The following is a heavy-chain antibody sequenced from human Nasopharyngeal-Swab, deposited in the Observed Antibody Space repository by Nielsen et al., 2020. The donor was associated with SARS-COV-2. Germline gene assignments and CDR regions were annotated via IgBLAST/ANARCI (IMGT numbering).Heavy chain of an antibody. CDR1: GFTFSSYS. D-gene: IGHD5-24*01. J-gene: IGHJ3*02. CDR3: ASVRGGYNRGAFDI. V-gene: IGHV3-21*01. CDR2: ISSSSSYI. Sequence: GGSLRLYCAASGFTFSSYSMNWVRQAPGKGLEWVSSISSSSSYIYYADSVKGRFTISRDNAKNSLYLQMNSLRAEDTAVYYCASVRGGYNRGAFDIWGQGTMVTVSS.